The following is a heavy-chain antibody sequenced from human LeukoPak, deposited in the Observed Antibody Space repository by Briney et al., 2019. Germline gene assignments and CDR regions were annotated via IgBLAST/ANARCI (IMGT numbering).Heavy chain of an antibody. D-gene: IGHD6-19*01. Sequence: GGSLRLSCAASGFTFSSYRMSWVRQAPGKGLEWVANIKQDGIEKYYVDSVRGRFTISRDNAKNSLYLQMNSLRAEDTAVYYCARGWAGTADYWGQGTLVTVSS. CDR2: IKQDGIEK. CDR3: ARGWAGTADY. J-gene: IGHJ4*02. V-gene: IGHV3-7*01. CDR1: GFTFSSYR.